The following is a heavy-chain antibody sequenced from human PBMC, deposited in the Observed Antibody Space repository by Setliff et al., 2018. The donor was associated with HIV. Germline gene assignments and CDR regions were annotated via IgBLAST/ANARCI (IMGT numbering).Heavy chain of an antibody. CDR3: ASAGGGNSGTRWFDY. CDR2: IGSDVSII. J-gene: IGHJ4*02. V-gene: IGHV3-48*01. CDR1: GVTFSIYS. D-gene: IGHD2-21*02. Sequence: GESLKISCVVSGVTFSIYSMAWVRQAPGKGLEWLSYIGSDVSIIFYGDSVKGRFTVSRDNAENSLYLHMNNLRAEDTAVYYCASAGGGNSGTRWFDYWGQGALVTVSS.